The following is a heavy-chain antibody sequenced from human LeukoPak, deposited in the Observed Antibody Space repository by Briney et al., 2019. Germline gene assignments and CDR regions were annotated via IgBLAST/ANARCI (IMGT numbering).Heavy chain of an antibody. J-gene: IGHJ4*02. Sequence: GASVKVSCKASGYTFTSYAMNWVRQAPGQGLEWMGWINTNTGNPTYAQGFTGRFVFSLDTSVSTAYLQISSLKAEDTAVYYCARVGWDSSGYYSLHFDYWGQGTLVTVSS. D-gene: IGHD3-22*01. CDR3: ARVGWDSSGYYSLHFDY. CDR2: INTNTGNP. CDR1: GYTFTSYA. V-gene: IGHV7-4-1*02.